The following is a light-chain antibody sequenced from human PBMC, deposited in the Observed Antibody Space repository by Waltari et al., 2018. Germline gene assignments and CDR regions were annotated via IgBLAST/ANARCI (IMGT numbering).Light chain of an antibody. J-gene: IGKJ3*01. Sequence: EIVLTQSPGTRSLSPGERTTLSCRASQSVSSSYFAWYQQKPGQAPRLLIYGASSRATGIPDRFSGSGSGTDFTRTISRLEPEDFAVYYCQQYGSSPQFTFGPGTKVDIK. CDR2: GAS. V-gene: IGKV3-20*01. CDR1: QSVSSSY. CDR3: QQYGSSPQFT.